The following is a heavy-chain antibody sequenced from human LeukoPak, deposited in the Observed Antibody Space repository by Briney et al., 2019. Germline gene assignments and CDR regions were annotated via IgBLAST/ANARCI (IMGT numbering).Heavy chain of an antibody. D-gene: IGHD1-26*01. CDR2: INPNSGGT. Sequence: ASVKVSCKASGYTFTGYYMHWVRQAPGQGLEWMGWINPNSGGTNYAQKFQGRVTMTRDTSISTAYMELSRLRSDDTAVYYCARAERSYYTNYCYYYMDVWGKGTTVTISS. J-gene: IGHJ6*03. V-gene: IGHV1-2*02. CDR1: GYTFTGYY. CDR3: ARAERSYYTNYCYYYMDV.